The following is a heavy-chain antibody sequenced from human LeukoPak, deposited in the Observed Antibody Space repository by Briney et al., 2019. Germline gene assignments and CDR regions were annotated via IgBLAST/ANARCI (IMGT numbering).Heavy chain of an antibody. CDR1: GGTFSSYA. CDR2: IIPIFGTA. CDR3: ARDGADFWSGYLRPNYYYYYGMDV. J-gene: IGHJ6*02. Sequence: ASVKVSCKASGGTFSSYAISWVRQAPGQGLEWMGGIIPIFGTANYARKFQGRDTITADESTSTAYMELSSLRSEDTAVYYCARDGADFWSGYLRPNYYYYYGMDVWGQGTTVTVSS. V-gene: IGHV1-69*13. D-gene: IGHD3-3*01.